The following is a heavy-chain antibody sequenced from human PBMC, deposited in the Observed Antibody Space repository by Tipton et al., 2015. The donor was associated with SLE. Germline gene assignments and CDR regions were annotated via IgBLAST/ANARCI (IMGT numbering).Heavy chain of an antibody. CDR2: IYHSGST. J-gene: IGHJ4*02. D-gene: IGHD3-16*02. CDR3: TTDRWDDYVWGSYRYFDY. CDR1: GYSISSGFY. Sequence: TLSLTCTVSGYSISSGFYWGWIRQPPGKGLEWIGNIYHSGSTFYNPSLKSRVTISVDTSKNQFSLKLSSVTAADTAVYYCTTDRWDDYVWGSYRYFDYWGQGTLVTVSS. V-gene: IGHV4-38-2*02.